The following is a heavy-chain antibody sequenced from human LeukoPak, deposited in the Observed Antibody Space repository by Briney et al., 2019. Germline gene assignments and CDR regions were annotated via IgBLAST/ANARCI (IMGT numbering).Heavy chain of an antibody. Sequence: GGSLRLSCAASGFTFSNHWMHWVRQAPGKGLVWVSHINSDGISTNYADYVKGRFTISRDNAKNTLYLQMNSLRAEDTAVYYCARTRYCSSSSCHYDFDYWGQGTLVSVSS. J-gene: IGHJ4*02. CDR3: ARTRYCSSSSCHYDFDY. CDR2: INSDGIST. D-gene: IGHD2-2*01. V-gene: IGHV3-74*01. CDR1: GFTFSNHW.